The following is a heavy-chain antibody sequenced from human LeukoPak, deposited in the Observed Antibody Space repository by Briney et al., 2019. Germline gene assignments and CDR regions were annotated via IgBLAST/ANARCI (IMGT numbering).Heavy chain of an antibody. D-gene: IGHD4-23*01. CDR2: ISDTGGRT. V-gene: IGHV3-23*01. CDR3: ARITGVHFDP. Sequence: GGSLRLSCAVSGITLSNYGMTWVRQAPGKGLEWVAGISDTGGRTNYADSVKGRFTISRDNPKNTLYLQMNSLRAEDTAVYFCARITGVHFDPWGQGTLVTVSS. J-gene: IGHJ5*02. CDR1: GITLSNYG.